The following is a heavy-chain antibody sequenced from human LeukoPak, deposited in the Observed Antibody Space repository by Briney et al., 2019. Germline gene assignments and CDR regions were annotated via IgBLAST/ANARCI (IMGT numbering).Heavy chain of an antibody. CDR2: ISSTGGST. CDR1: GFTFSNYA. V-gene: IGHV3-64D*06. Sequence: GGSLRLSCSASGFTFSNYAMHWVRQAPGKGLEFVSGISSTGGSTNYPDSVKDRFSISRDNSKNTLYLQMTSLRADDTAVYCCVKDQHCSTISCATRTGFDPWGQGTSVTVSS. D-gene: IGHD2-2*01. CDR3: VKDQHCSTISCATRTGFDP. J-gene: IGHJ5*02.